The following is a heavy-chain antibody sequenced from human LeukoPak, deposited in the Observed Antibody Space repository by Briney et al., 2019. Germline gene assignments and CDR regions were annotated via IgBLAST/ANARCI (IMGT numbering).Heavy chain of an antibody. J-gene: IGHJ4*02. CDR3: ARADPYDSSGYNPFSEGTYFDY. CDR2: IYYSGST. V-gene: IGHV4-39*07. CDR1: GGSISSSSYY. Sequence: PSETLSLTCTVSGGSISSSSYYWGWIRQPPGKGLEWIGSIYYSGSTYYNPSLKSRVTISVDTSKNQFFLKLSSVTAADTAVYYCARADPYDSSGYNPFSEGTYFDYWGQGTLVTVSS. D-gene: IGHD3-22*01.